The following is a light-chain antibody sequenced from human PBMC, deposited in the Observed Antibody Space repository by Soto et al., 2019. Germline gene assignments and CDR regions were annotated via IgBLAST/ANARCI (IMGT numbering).Light chain of an antibody. J-gene: IGKJ2*01. CDR3: MQGTSWPYT. CDR2: KIS. Sequence: DVVMTQSPLSLSVIPGQPASISCRSSQSPVTSDGNTYLNWFHQRLGQSPRRLIYKISNRDSGVPDRFIGSGSGTEFTLKISRVEAEDVGIYYCMQGTSWPYTFGQGTKLEI. CDR1: QSPVTSDGNTY. V-gene: IGKV2-30*01.